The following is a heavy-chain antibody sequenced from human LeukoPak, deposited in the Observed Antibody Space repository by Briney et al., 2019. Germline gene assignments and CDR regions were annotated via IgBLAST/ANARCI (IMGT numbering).Heavy chain of an antibody. Sequence: GSLRRSCAASGFSVSDYYMNWIRQSPGKGLEWVSHITKKTAIEYADSVKGRFTISRDNANNLLFLQMDSLRPEDTAVYYCARGTYYSGSGPGNWFDPWGHGTLVTVSS. J-gene: IGHJ5*02. CDR3: ARGTYYSGSGPGNWFDP. V-gene: IGHV3-69-1*01. CDR2: ITKKTAI. D-gene: IGHD3-10*01. CDR1: GFSVSDYY.